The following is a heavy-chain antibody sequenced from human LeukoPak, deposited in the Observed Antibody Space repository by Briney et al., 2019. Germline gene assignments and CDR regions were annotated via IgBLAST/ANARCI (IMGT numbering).Heavy chain of an antibody. V-gene: IGHV4-30-4*01. CDR2: IYYSGST. CDR3: ARDTEMYNWNYGDYYYYYMDV. D-gene: IGHD1-7*01. CDR1: GGSISSGDYY. J-gene: IGHJ6*03. Sequence: PSETLFLTCTVSGGSISSGDYYWSWIRQPPGKGLEWIGYIYYSGSTYYNPSLKSRVTMSVDTSKNQFSLKLSSVTAADTAVYYCARDTEMYNWNYGDYYYYYMDVWGKGTTVTVSS.